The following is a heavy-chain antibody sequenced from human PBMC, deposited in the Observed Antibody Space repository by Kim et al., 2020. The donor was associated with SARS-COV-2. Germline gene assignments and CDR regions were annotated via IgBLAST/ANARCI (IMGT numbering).Heavy chain of an antibody. CDR3: ARVARSPQVIAATGPVV. CDR2: ISSDGSNA. J-gene: IGHJ4*02. V-gene: IGHV3-30*04. CDR1: GFTFSDFV. D-gene: IGHD6-13*01. Sequence: GGSLRLSCAASGFTFSDFVMHWVRQAPGKGPEWVAVISSDGSNAYYADSVQGRFSISRDNFKNTLSLQMNSLRPEGTAVYYCARVARSPQVIAATGPVVWGQGTRVIVSS.